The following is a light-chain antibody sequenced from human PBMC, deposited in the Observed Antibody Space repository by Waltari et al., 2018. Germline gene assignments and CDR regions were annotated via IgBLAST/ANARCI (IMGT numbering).Light chain of an antibody. CDR2: KAS. J-gene: IGKJ1*01. Sequence: DIQMTQSPSTLSASVGDRVTITCRASQSISSWLAWYQQKPGKAPKLLIYKASSLKSGVPSRFSGSGSGTEFTLTIRSLQPYDFATYYCQQYNIYSKTFGQGTKVEIK. CDR3: QQYNIYSKT. V-gene: IGKV1-5*03. CDR1: QSISSW.